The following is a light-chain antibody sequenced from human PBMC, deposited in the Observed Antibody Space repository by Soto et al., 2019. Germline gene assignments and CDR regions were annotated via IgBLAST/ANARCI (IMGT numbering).Light chain of an antibody. CDR2: DVS. CDR1: SSDVGGYNY. CDR3: SSYTGSSTYVV. J-gene: IGLJ2*01. V-gene: IGLV2-14*01. Sequence: QSALTQPASVSGSPGQLITISCTGTSSDVGGYNYVSWYQQHPGKAPKLMIYDVSNRPSGVSNRFSGSKSGNTASLTISGLQAEDEADYYCSSYTGSSTYVVFGGGTKVTVL.